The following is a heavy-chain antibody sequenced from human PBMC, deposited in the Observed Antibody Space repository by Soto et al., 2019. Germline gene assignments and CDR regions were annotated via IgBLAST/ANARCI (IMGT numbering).Heavy chain of an antibody. J-gene: IGHJ3*02. CDR1: GYSFTSYW. D-gene: IGHD1-26*01. Sequence: GESLKLSCQGSGYSFTSYWIGWVRQMPGKGLEWMGIIYPGDSDTRYSPSFQGQVTISADKSISTAYLQWSSLKASDTAVYYCARDHVGAMSSFDIWGQGTMVTVSS. CDR2: IYPGDSDT. CDR3: ARDHVGAMSSFDI. V-gene: IGHV5-51*01.